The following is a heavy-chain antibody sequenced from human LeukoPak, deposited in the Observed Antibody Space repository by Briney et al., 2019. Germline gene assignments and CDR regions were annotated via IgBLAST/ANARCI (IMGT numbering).Heavy chain of an antibody. J-gene: IGHJ4*02. D-gene: IGHD3-10*01. CDR3: ARRPLGGSIPHDS. V-gene: IGHV4-34*01. CDR1: GGSFSGLY. CDR2: INHRGNT. Sequence: SETLSLTCAVYGGSFSGLYLSCIRQPPGKGLEWIGEINHRGNTNYNPSLKSRVTVSVDTSKNQFSLTLTSVTAADTAMYYCARRPLGGSIPHDSWGQGTLVTVSS.